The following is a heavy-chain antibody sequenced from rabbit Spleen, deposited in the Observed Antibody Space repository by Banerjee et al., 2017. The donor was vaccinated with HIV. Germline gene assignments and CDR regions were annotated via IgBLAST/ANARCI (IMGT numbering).Heavy chain of an antibody. Sequence: QSLEESGGGLVKPGGCLELFCKASGFDFSRYYMSWVRQAPGKGLEWIGDIDPIFGIAVYASWVNGRFTISSHNAQNTLYLQLNSLTAADTATYFCVREVAGKFNLWGPGTLVTVS. J-gene: IGHJ4*01. CDR3: VREVAGKFNL. CDR2: IDPIFGIA. CDR1: GFDFSRYY. D-gene: IGHD4-1*01. V-gene: IGHV1S7*01.